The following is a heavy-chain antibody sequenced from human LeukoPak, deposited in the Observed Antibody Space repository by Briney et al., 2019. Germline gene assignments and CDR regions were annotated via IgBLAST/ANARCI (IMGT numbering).Heavy chain of an antibody. J-gene: IGHJ5*02. Sequence: GASVKVSCKASGYTFTSYYMHWVRQAPGQGLEWMGIINPSGGSTSYAQKFQGRVTMTRDTSTSTVYMELSSLRSEDTAVYYCARQPGYSSGWAPRHQKYNWFDPWGQGTLVTVSS. D-gene: IGHD6-19*01. CDR2: INPSGGST. CDR1: GYTFTSYY. CDR3: ARQPGYSSGWAPRHQKYNWFDP. V-gene: IGHV1-46*01.